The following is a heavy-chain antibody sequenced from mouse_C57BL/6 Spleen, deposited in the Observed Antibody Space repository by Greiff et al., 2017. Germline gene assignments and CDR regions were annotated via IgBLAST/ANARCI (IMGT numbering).Heavy chain of an antibody. D-gene: IGHD1-1*02. CDR1: GYTFTSYW. V-gene: IGHV1-52*01. CDR2: IDPSDSET. Sequence: QFHLQQPGAELVRPGSSVKLSSKAPGYTFTSYWMHWVKQRPIQGLEWIGNIDPSDSETHYNQKFKDKATLTVDKSSSTAYMQISSLTYEDSAVYYCARWTDIYGSYVNYAMDYWGQGTSVTVSS. CDR3: ARWTDIYGSYVNYAMDY. J-gene: IGHJ4*01.